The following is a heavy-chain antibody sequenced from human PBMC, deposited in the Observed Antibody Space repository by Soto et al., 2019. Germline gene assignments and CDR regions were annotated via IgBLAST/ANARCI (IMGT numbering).Heavy chain of an antibody. CDR2: IYHSGST. Sequence: PSETLSLTCAVSGGSISSGGYSWSWIRQPPGKGLEWIGYIYHSGSTYYNPSLKSRVTISVDRSKNQFSLKLSSVTAADTAVYYCARGAVAGDVGEWCDPWGQGTLGTVSS. CDR1: GGSISSGGYS. D-gene: IGHD6-19*01. CDR3: ARGAVAGDVGEWCDP. J-gene: IGHJ5*02. V-gene: IGHV4-30-2*01.